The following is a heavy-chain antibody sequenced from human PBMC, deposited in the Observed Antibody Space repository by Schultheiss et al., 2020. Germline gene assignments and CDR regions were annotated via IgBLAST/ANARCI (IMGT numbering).Heavy chain of an antibody. CDR1: GFTFSSYA. Sequence: GGSLRLSCAASGFTFSSYAMSWVRQAPGKGLEWVSAISGSGGSTYYADSVKGRFTISRDNSKNTLYLQMNSLRAEDTAVYYCARAGGIAARLGSGYWGQGTLVTVSS. J-gene: IGHJ4*02. D-gene: IGHD6-6*01. V-gene: IGHV3-23*01. CDR2: ISGSGGST. CDR3: ARAGGIAARLGSGY.